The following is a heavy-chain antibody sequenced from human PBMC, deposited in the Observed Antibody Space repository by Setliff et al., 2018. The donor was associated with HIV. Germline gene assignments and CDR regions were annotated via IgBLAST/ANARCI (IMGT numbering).Heavy chain of an antibody. Sequence: ASVKVSCKASGYTFNNYYMHWVRQAPGQGLEWMGIINPSDNRTYYAQKFQGRVTMTRDTSTSSVYMELRSLRSEDTAVYYCARGADASGYFYREYFQHWGQGTLVTVSS. CDR1: GYTFNNYY. CDR2: INPSDNRT. J-gene: IGHJ1*01. D-gene: IGHD3-22*01. CDR3: ARGADASGYFYREYFQH. V-gene: IGHV1-46*02.